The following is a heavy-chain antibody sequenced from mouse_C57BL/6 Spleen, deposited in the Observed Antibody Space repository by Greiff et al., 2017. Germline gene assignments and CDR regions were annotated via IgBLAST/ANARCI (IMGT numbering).Heavy chain of an antibody. J-gene: IGHJ1*03. V-gene: IGHV3-6*01. CDR3: AIITTVVRYGYFDV. Sequence: EVKLVESGPGLVKPSQSLSLTCSVSGYSITSGYYWNWIRQFPGNKLEWMGFISYDGSNNYNPSLKNRISITRDTSMNQFFLKLNSVTTEDTATYYCAIITTVVRYGYFDVWGTGTTVTVSS. D-gene: IGHD1-1*01. CDR2: ISYDGSN. CDR1: GYSITSGYY.